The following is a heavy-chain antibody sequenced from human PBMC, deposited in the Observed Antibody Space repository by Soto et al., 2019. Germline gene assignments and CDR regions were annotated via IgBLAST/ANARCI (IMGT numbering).Heavy chain of an antibody. CDR1: GYTFTSYG. D-gene: IGHD4-17*01. CDR2: ISAYNGNT. V-gene: IGHV1-18*01. J-gene: IGHJ3*02. Sequence: ASVKVSCKASGYTFTSYGISWVRQAPGQGLEWMGWISAYNGNTNYAQKLQGRVTMTTDTSTSTAYMELRSLRSDDTAVYYCARDGLDYGDPNDAFDIWGQGTMVTVS. CDR3: ARDGLDYGDPNDAFDI.